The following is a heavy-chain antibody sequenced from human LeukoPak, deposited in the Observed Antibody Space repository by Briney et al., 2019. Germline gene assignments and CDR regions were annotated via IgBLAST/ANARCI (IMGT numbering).Heavy chain of an antibody. Sequence: PGGSLRLSCVASGFTFNSYAMYWVRQAPGKGLEWISGIFGSGGSAHYADSVRGRFTISRDNSKNTVYLQLDSLGVEDTAVYYCGKTTVGYSSGRYPGWPVDYWGQGALVTVSS. V-gene: IGHV3-23*01. CDR3: GKTTVGYSSGRYPGWPVDY. CDR1: GFTFNSYA. D-gene: IGHD2-15*01. J-gene: IGHJ4*02. CDR2: IFGSGGSA.